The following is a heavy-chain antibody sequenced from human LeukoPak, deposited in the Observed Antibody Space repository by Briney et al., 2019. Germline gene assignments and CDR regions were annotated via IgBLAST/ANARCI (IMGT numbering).Heavy chain of an antibody. V-gene: IGHV4-34*01. CDR2: INHSGST. J-gene: IGHJ4*02. D-gene: IGHD5-24*01. CDR1: GGSFSGYY. Sequence: SETLSLTCAVYGGSFSGYYWSWIRQPPGKGLEWIGEINHSGSTNYNPSLKSRVTIPVDTSKNQFSLKLSSVTAADTAVYYCARSWLQFARKFDYWGQGTLVTVSS. CDR3: ARSWLQFARKFDY.